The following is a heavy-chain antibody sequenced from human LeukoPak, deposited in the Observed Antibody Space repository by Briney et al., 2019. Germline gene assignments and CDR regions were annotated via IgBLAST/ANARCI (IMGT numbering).Heavy chain of an antibody. Sequence: GRSLRLSCAASGFTFSSYGMHWVRQAPGKGLEWVAVISYDGSNKYYADSVKGRFTISRDNSKNTLYLQMNSLRAEDTAVYYCAEEETNYDILTGYYFPAEYFQHWGQGTLVTVSS. CDR2: ISYDGSNK. J-gene: IGHJ1*01. V-gene: IGHV3-30*18. CDR3: AEEETNYDILTGYYFPAEYFQH. CDR1: GFTFSSYG. D-gene: IGHD3-9*01.